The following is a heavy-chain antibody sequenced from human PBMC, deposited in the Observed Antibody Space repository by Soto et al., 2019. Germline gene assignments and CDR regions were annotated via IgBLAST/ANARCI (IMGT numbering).Heavy chain of an antibody. CDR2: INHSGST. CDR1: GGSFSGYY. CDR3: ATNPKITGTPYYNYYYYGMDV. V-gene: IGHV4-34*01. D-gene: IGHD1-20*01. Sequence: SETLSLTCAVYGGSFSGYYWSWIRQPPGKGLEWIGEINHSGSTNYNPSLKSRVTISVDTSKNQFSLKLSSVTAADTAVYYCATNPKITGTPYYNYYYYGMDVWGQGTTVTVYS. J-gene: IGHJ6*02.